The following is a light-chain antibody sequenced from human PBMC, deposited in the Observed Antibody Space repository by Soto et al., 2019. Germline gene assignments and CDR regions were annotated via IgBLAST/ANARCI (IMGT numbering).Light chain of an antibody. CDR1: QGISSY. J-gene: IGKJ4*02. Sequence: IQLTQSPSSLSASVGDRGTITCRASQGISSYLAWYQQRPGKAPELLIYAASSLQSGVPSRFSGSRSGTDFTLTISCLQSEDFATYYCQQYYSYPRTFGGGTKVDIK. V-gene: IGKV1-9*01. CDR2: AAS. CDR3: QQYYSYPRT.